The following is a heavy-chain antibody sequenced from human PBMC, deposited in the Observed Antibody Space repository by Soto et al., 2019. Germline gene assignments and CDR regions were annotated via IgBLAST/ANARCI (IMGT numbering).Heavy chain of an antibody. CDR2: INAGNGNT. D-gene: IGHD6-19*01. J-gene: IGHJ4*02. Sequence: QVQLVQSGAEEKKPGASVKVSCKASGYTFTGYAMHWVRQAPGQRLEWMGWINAGNGNTKSSQTFQGRVTITRDTSASTAYMELSSLRSEDTAVYYCARAVAVAADFDYWGQGTLVTVSS. CDR3: ARAVAVAADFDY. V-gene: IGHV1-3*05. CDR1: GYTFTGYA.